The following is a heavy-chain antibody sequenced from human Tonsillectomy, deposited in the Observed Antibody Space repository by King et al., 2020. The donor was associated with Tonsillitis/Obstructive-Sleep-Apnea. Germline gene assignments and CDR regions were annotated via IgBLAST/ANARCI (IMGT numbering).Heavy chain of an antibody. CDR3: ASVVAATLALDS. CDR1: GGSISSGGYY. J-gene: IGHJ4*02. Sequence: QVQLQESGPGLVKPSQTLSLTCTVSGGSISSGGYYWRWIRQHPGKGLEWTGYIYYSGSTYYNPSLKSRVTISVDTSKNKVSLKLSSVTTADTAVYYCASVVAATLALDSWGQGTLVTVSS. D-gene: IGHD2-15*01. V-gene: IGHV4-31*03. CDR2: IYYSGST.